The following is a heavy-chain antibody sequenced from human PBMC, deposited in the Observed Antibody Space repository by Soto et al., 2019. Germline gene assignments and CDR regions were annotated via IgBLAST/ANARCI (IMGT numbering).Heavy chain of an antibody. CDR3: ARRDYCYGLDV. J-gene: IGHJ6*02. V-gene: IGHV4-4*02. CDR1: GDSISSPNW. CDR2: IYHSGRT. Sequence: QVQLQESGPGLVEPSGTLSLTCAVSGDSISSPNWWSWVRQSPGKGLEWIGEIYHSGRTNYNPSLKSRVTISVDKSKHQFSLNLSSVTAADTAIYYCARRDYCYGLDVGGQGTTVTVSS.